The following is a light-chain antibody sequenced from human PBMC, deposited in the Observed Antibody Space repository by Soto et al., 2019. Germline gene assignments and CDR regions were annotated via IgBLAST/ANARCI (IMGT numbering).Light chain of an antibody. CDR3: QQRHMWPIT. V-gene: IGKV3-15*01. CDR2: GAS. J-gene: IGKJ5*01. Sequence: DIVMTQSPDSVAVSSVERATLYCRASQSVSSSLAWYQQKPGQAPRLLIYGASTRATGIPARFSGSGSGTEFTLTISSLQSEDSVVYYCQQRHMWPITFGQGTRLEIK. CDR1: QSVSSS.